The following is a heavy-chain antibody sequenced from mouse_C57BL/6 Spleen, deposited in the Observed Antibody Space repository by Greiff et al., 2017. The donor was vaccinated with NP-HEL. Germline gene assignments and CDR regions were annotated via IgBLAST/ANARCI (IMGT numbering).Heavy chain of an antibody. CDR1: GYTFTDYE. V-gene: IGHV1-15*01. CDR3: TRFRPYDGYYNFDY. CDR2: IDPETGGT. Sequence: VQVVESGAELVRPGASVTLSCKASGYTFTDYEMHWVKQTPVHGLEWIGAIDPETGGTAYNQKFKGKAILTADKSSSTAYMELRSLTSEDSAVYYCTRFRPYDGYYNFDYWGQGTTLTVSS. D-gene: IGHD2-3*01. J-gene: IGHJ2*01.